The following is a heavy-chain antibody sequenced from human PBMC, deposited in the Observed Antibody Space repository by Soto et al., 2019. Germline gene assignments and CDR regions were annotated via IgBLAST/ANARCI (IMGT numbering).Heavy chain of an antibody. V-gene: IGHV3-30*18. J-gene: IGHJ4*02. CDR3: AKIEGIEVAGPFGF. Sequence: QVQLVESGGGVVQPGRSLRLSCAASGFTLSSYGMHWVRQATVKGLEWVAVISYDGSNKYYADSVKGRFTISRDNSKNTRYLQMNSLRAEDTAVYYCAKIEGIEVAGPFGFWGQGTLVTVSS. CDR1: GFTLSSYG. CDR2: ISYDGSNK. D-gene: IGHD6-19*01.